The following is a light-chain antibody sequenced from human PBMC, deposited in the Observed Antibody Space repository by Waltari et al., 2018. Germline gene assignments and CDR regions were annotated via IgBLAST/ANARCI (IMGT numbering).Light chain of an antibody. V-gene: IGKV3-20*01. CDR3: QQYVNSPGT. J-gene: IGKJ2*01. Sequence: EIVLTQSPGTLSLSPGETATLSCRASQSLSVAYVAWYHHKSGQAPRLLIYGAFYRAGENPEGFSGSGSWTDFTLTISRLEPEDFGLYYCQQYVNSPGTFGQGTKLEIK. CDR1: QSLSVAY. CDR2: GAF.